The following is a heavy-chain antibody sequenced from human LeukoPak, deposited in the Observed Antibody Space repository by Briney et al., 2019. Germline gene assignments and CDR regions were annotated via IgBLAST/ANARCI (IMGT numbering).Heavy chain of an antibody. J-gene: IGHJ4*02. D-gene: IGHD3-9*01. CDR1: GGSISSYY. CDR2: IYYSGST. Sequence: PSETLSLTCTVSGGSISSYYWSWIRQPPGKGLEWIGYIYYSGSTYYNPSLKSRVTISVDTSKNQFSLKLSSVTAADTAVYYCARGHYDILTGYYPSYFDYWGQGTLVTVSS. V-gene: IGHV4-59*12. CDR3: ARGHYDILTGYYPSYFDY.